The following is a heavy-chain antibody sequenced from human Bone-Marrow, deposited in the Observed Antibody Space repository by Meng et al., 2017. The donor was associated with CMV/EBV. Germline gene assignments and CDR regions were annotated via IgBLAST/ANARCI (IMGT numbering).Heavy chain of an antibody. V-gene: IGHV3-43D*03. CDR1: GFTFDDYA. D-gene: IGHD3-3*01. Sequence: GGSLRLSCAASGFTFDDYAMHWVRQAPGKGLEWVSLISWDGGSTYYADSVKGRFTISRDNSKHSLYLQMNSLRAEDTALYYCAKDGQRFVEWSYGMDVCGQGTTVTVSS. CDR2: ISWDGGST. CDR3: AKDGQRFVEWSYGMDV. J-gene: IGHJ6*02.